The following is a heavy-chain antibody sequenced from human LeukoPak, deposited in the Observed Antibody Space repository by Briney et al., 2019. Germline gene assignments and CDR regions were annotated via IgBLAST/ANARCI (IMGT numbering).Heavy chain of an antibody. V-gene: IGHV4-59*01. Sequence: SETLSLTCTVSGGSISSYYWSWIRQPPGKGLEWIGYIYYSGSTNYNPSLKSRVTISVDTSKNQFSLKLSSVTAADTAVYYCARVLLETAPYYYYMDVWGKGTTVTISS. CDR2: IYYSGST. CDR1: GGSISSYY. D-gene: IGHD3-9*01. J-gene: IGHJ6*03. CDR3: ARVLLETAPYYYYMDV.